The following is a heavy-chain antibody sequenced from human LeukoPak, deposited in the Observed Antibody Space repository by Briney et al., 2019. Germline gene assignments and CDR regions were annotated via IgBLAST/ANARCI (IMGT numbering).Heavy chain of an antibody. CDR1: GYTFTGYY. CDR3: ARDRGVVNNWFDP. V-gene: IGHV1-2*02. D-gene: IGHD3-3*01. CDR2: INPNSGGT. J-gene: IGHJ5*02. Sequence: ASVKVSCKASGYTFTGYYMHWVRQAPGQGLEWMGWINPNSGGTNYAQKFRGRVTMTRDTSISTAYMELSRLRSDDTAVYYCARDRGVVNNWFDPWGQGTLVTVSS.